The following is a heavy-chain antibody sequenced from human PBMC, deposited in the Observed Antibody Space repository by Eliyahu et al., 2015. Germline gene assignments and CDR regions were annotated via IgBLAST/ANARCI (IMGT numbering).Heavy chain of an antibody. CDR2: ISSSSSYI. Sequence: EVQLVESGGGLVKPGGSLRLXCAASGFTFXSXSMNWVRQAPGKGLEWVSSISSSSSYIYYADSVKGRFTISRDNAKNSLYLQMNSLRAEDTAVYYCARAYSSSWYGEDAFDIWGQGTMVTVSS. CDR3: ARAYSSSWYGEDAFDI. D-gene: IGHD6-13*01. J-gene: IGHJ3*02. CDR1: GFTFXSXS. V-gene: IGHV3-21*01.